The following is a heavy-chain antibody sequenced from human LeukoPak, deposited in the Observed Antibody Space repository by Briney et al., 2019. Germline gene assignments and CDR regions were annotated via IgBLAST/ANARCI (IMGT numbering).Heavy chain of an antibody. CDR2: IYYSGST. D-gene: IGHD2-15*01. CDR1: GGSISSYY. CDR3: AGTLVVAATQSPGSYWFDP. V-gene: IGHV4-59*01. Sequence: TSETLSLTCTVSGGSISSYYWSWIRQPPGKGLEWIGYIYYSGSTNYNPSLKSRVTISVDTSKNQFSLKLSSVTAADTAVYYCAGTLVVAATQSPGSYWFDPWGQGTLVTVSS. J-gene: IGHJ5*02.